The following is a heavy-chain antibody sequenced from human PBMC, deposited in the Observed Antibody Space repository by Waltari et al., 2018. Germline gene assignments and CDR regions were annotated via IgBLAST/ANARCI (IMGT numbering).Heavy chain of an antibody. J-gene: IGHJ5*02. Sequence: QVQLQESGTGLVKPSETLSLTCAVSGYSISSGYYWGWIRQPPGKGLEWTGSIYHSGSTYYNPALNSRGTISVDTSKNQCSLKLSSVTAADTAVYYCASANYYGSGSSTWYNWFDPWGQGTLVTVSS. V-gene: IGHV4-38-2*01. CDR3: ASANYYGSGSSTWYNWFDP. CDR1: GYSISSGYY. CDR2: IYHSGST. D-gene: IGHD3-10*01.